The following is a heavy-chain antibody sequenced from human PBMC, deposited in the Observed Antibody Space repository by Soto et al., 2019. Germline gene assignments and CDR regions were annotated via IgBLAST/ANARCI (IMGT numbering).Heavy chain of an antibody. Sequence: PGGSLRLSCAASGFTFSSYAMSWVRQAPGKGLEWVSVIYSGGSTYYADSVKGRFTISRDNSKNTLYLQMNSLRAEDTAVYYCAREGEGAPYYYYYGMDVWGQGTTVTVSS. V-gene: IGHV3-53*01. CDR3: AREGEGAPYYYYYGMDV. CDR1: GFTFSSYA. D-gene: IGHD1-26*01. J-gene: IGHJ6*02. CDR2: IYSGGST.